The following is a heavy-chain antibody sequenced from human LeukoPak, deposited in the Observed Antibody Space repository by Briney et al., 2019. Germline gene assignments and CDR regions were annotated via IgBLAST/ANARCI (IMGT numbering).Heavy chain of an antibody. J-gene: IGHJ4*02. CDR1: GGSISSYY. Sequence: PSETLSLTCTVSGGSISSYYWSWIRQPPGKGLEWIGYIYYSGSTNYNPSLKSRVTISVDTSKNQFSLKLSSVTAADTAVYYCARAYSNSYFDYWGQGTLVTVSS. V-gene: IGHV4-59*01. CDR2: IYYSGST. CDR3: ARAYSNSYFDY. D-gene: IGHD4-11*01.